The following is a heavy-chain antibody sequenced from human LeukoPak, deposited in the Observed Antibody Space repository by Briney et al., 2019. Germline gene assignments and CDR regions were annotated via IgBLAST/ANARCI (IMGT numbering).Heavy chain of an antibody. CDR2: ISGSGGSI. D-gene: IGHD2-2*01. J-gene: IGHJ4*02. Sequence: GGSLRLSCTASGFTFSSYAMSWVRQAPGKGLEWVSAISGSGGSIYYADSVKGWFTISRDNSKNTLYLQMNSLRAEDTAVYYCAKGGYCSSTSCLAIYWGQGTLVTVSS. V-gene: IGHV3-23*01. CDR3: AKGGYCSSTSCLAIY. CDR1: GFTFSSYA.